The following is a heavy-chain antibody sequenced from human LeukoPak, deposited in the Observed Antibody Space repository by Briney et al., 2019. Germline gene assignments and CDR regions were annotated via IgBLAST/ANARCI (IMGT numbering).Heavy chain of an antibody. CDR3: ARGYSYGFGYFDY. CDR1: GYTFIDYH. D-gene: IGHD5-18*01. Sequence: SVKVSCKTSGYTFIDYHMHWVRQAPGQGLEWMGRIIPILGIANYAQKFQGRVTITADKSTSTAYMELSSLRSEDTAVYYCARGYSYGFGYFDYWGQGTLVTVSS. CDR2: IIPILGIA. J-gene: IGHJ4*02. V-gene: IGHV1-69*04.